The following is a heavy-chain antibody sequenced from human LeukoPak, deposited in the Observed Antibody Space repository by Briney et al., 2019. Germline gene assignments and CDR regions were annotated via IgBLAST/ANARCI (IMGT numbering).Heavy chain of an antibody. J-gene: IGHJ4*02. Sequence: SVKVSCKASGGTFSSYAISWVRQAPGQGLEWMGGIIPIFGTANYAQKFQGRVTMTRDTSTSTVYMELSSLRSEDTAVYYCARALNSGYDWALGYWGQGTLVTVSS. CDR2: IIPIFGTA. D-gene: IGHD5-12*01. V-gene: IGHV1-69*05. CDR1: GGTFSSYA. CDR3: ARALNSGYDWALGY.